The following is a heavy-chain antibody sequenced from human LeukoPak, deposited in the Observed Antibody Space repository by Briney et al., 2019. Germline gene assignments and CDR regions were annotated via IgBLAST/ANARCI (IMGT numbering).Heavy chain of an antibody. V-gene: IGHV4-59*01. CDR1: GGSLSSYY. D-gene: IGHD6-13*01. CDR2: IYYSGST. CDR3: AGGYSSSFDY. J-gene: IGHJ4*02. Sequence: SETLSLTCTVSGGSLSSYYWSWIRQPPGKGLEWIGYIYYSGSTNYNPSLKSRVTISVDTSKNQFSLKLSSVTAADTAVYYCAGGYSSSFDYWGQGTLVTVSS.